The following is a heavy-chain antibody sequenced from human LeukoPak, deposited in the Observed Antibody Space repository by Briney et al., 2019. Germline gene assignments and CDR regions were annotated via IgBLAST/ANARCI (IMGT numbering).Heavy chain of an antibody. J-gene: IGHJ4*02. CDR2: IDPNTGDT. V-gene: IGHV1-2*02. CDR3: ARVTPHYYDSRGYYGDDY. D-gene: IGHD3-22*01. Sequence: GASVKVSCKPSGYTFTACYIYWVRQAPGQGLEWMAWIDPNTGDTYYAQKFQGRVTLTRDTSISTAYMELSSLKSEDTAVYFCARVTPHYYDSRGYYGDDYWGQGTLVTVSS. CDR1: GYTFTACY.